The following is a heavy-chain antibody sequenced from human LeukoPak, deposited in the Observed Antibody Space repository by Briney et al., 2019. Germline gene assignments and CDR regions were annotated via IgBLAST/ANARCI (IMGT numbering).Heavy chain of an antibody. CDR1: GYSVSSCG. D-gene: IGHD5-24*01. CDR3: ARDGYNDY. CDR2: VSGYNGNT. V-gene: IGHV1-18*01. Sequence: ASETVSCRAFGYSVSSCGIIWVRQAPGQGLEWMGWVSGYNGNTNYAQSVQGRVSLITDTSPSTAYMELRSQRSDDTSVYFCARDGYNDYGGQGSLVTAPS. J-gene: IGHJ4*02.